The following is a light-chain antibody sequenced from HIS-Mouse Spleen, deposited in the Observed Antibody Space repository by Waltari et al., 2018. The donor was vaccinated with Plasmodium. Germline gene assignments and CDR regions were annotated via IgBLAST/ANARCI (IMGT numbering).Light chain of an antibody. J-gene: IGLJ3*02. V-gene: IGLV3-10*01. CDR3: YSTDSSGNHRV. Sequence: SYELTQPPSVSVSPGQTARITCSGDALPKKYAYWYQQKSGQAPGRVIYEDSKRPSGIPERVSGSSSGTRATLTISGAQVEDEADYYCYSTDSSGNHRVFGGGTKLTVL. CDR1: ALPKKY. CDR2: EDS.